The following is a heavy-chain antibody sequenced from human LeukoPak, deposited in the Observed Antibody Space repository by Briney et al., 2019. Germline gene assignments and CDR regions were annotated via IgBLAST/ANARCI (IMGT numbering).Heavy chain of an antibody. V-gene: IGHV4-61*02. D-gene: IGHD3-10*01. Sequence: PSETLSLTCTVSGCTISSGSYYWSWMPQPAGKGLEWIGRIYTSGSTNYNPSLKSRVTISVDTSKNQFSLKLSSVTAADTAVYYCASGVRGVIPFYYCCMDVWGQGTTVTVSS. J-gene: IGHJ6*02. CDR3: ASGVRGVIPFYYCCMDV. CDR1: GCTISSGSYY. CDR2: IYTSGST.